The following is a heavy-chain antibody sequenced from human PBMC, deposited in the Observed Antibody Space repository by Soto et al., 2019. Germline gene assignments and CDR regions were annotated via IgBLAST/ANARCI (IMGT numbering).Heavy chain of an antibody. J-gene: IGHJ4*02. CDR1: GFTFSSYW. Sequence: EVQLVESGGGLVQPGGSLRLSCGASGFTFSSYWMHWVRQAPGKGLVWVSRIDSDGSSTTYADSVKGRFTISRDNAKNTLYLQMDSLRVEDTAVYYCARGIAAAGFDYWGQGTLVTVSS. V-gene: IGHV3-74*01. D-gene: IGHD6-13*01. CDR3: ARGIAAAGFDY. CDR2: IDSDGSST.